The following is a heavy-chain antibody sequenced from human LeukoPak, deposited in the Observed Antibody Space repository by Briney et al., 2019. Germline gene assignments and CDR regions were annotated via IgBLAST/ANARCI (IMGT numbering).Heavy chain of an antibody. CDR3: ARDWSSKYPYYYGMDV. D-gene: IGHD4-11*01. CDR2: ISYDGSNK. Sequence: GRSLRLSCAASGFTFSSYAMHWVRQAPGKGLEWVAVISYDGSNKYYADSVKGRFTISRDNSKNTLYLRMNSLRAEDTAVYYCARDWSSKYPYYYGMDVWGQGTTVTVSS. CDR1: GFTFSSYA. J-gene: IGHJ6*02. V-gene: IGHV3-30-3*01.